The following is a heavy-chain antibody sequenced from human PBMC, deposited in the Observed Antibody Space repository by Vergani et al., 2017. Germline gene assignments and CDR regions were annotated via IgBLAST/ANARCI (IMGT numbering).Heavy chain of an antibody. CDR1: GGSISSYY. Sequence: QVQLQESGPGLVKPSETLSLTCTVSGGSISSYYWSWIRQPQGKGLEWIGYIYYSGSTNYNPSLKSRVTISVDTSKNQFSLKLSSGTAADTAVYYCARGNVVGGSSSWYPYWYFDLWGRGTLVTVSS. J-gene: IGHJ2*01. D-gene: IGHD6-13*01. V-gene: IGHV4-59*01. CDR2: IYYSGST. CDR3: ARGNVVGGSSSWYPYWYFDL.